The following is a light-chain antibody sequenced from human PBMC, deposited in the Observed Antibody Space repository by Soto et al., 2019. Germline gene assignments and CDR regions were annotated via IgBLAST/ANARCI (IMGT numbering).Light chain of an antibody. J-gene: IGKJ1*01. V-gene: IGKV1-5*01. CDR3: QHHNSYSQT. CDR2: GAS. CDR1: QSIRYY. Sequence: DIQLTQSPPTLSASVGDRVTITCRASQSIRYYLAWYQQMPGKAPKLLIYGASSLQSGVPSRFSGSGSGTEFTLTISSLQPDDFATYFCQHHNSYSQTCGQGTKVDIK.